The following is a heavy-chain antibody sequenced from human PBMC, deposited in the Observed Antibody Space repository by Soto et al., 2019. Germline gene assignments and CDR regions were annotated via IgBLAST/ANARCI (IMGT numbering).Heavy chain of an antibody. CDR1: GFTFSSYW. CDR2: INSDGSST. D-gene: IGHD3-3*01. V-gene: IGHV3-74*01. Sequence: PGGSLRLSCAASGFTFSSYWMHWVRQAPGKGLVWVSRINSDGSSTSYADSVKGRFTISRDNAKNTLYLQMNSLRAEDTAVYYCARAANYDFWSGYHLFDYWGQGTLVTVSS. CDR3: ARAANYDFWSGYHLFDY. J-gene: IGHJ4*02.